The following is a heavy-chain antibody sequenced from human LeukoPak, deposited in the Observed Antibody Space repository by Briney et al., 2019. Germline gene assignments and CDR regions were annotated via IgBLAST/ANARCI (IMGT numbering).Heavy chain of an antibody. J-gene: IGHJ4*02. CDR2: INPNSGGT. CDR1: GYTFTGYY. D-gene: IGHD3-22*01. V-gene: IGHV1-2*02. Sequence: ASVKVSCKASGYTFTGYYMHWVRQAPGQGLEWMGWINPNSGGTNYAQKFQGRVTMTRDTSISTAYMELSRLRSDDTAVYYCASTTTYYYDSSGYYSGYFDYWGQGTLVTVSS. CDR3: ASTTTYYYDSSGYYSGYFDY.